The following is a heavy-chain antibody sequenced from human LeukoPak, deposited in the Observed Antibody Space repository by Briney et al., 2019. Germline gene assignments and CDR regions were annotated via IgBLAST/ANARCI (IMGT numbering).Heavy chain of an antibody. CDR2: MSPNSGDT. Sequence: ASVKVSCKASGYTFTSYDFNWVRQATGQRPEWMGWMSPNSGDTGYAQKFQDSVTMTRNTSISTAYMELSSLRSDDTAVYYCARGPPDWGYDYWGPGTLVTVSS. J-gene: IGHJ4*02. CDR3: ARGPPDWGYDY. D-gene: IGHD7-27*01. CDR1: GYTFTSYD. V-gene: IGHV1-8*01.